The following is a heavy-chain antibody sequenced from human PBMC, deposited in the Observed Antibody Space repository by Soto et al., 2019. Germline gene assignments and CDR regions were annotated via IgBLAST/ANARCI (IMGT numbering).Heavy chain of an antibody. J-gene: IGHJ4*02. CDR3: AKDRLAGNFDY. Sequence: GGSLRLSCAASGFTFNNYAMNWVRQAPGKGLEWVATISATGGSTYYADSVKGRFTISRDNSKNTLYLQMNGLRVEDTAVYYCAKDRLAGNFDYWGQGTQVTFSS. CDR2: ISATGGST. V-gene: IGHV3-23*01. CDR1: GFTFNNYA.